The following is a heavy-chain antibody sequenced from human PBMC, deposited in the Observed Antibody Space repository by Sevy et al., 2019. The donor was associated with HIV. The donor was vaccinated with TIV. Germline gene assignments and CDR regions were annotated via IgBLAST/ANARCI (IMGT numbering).Heavy chain of an antibody. CDR1: GFTFSSYA. Sequence: GGSLRLSCAASGFTFSSYAMHWVRQAPGKGLEWVAVISYDGSNKSYADSVKGGFTISRDNSKNTLYLQMNSLRAEDTAVYYCARDRAWRYYDYVWGSSDHFDYWGQGTLVTVSS. D-gene: IGHD3-16*01. V-gene: IGHV3-30-3*01. J-gene: IGHJ4*02. CDR2: ISYDGSNK. CDR3: ARDRAWRYYDYVWGSSDHFDY.